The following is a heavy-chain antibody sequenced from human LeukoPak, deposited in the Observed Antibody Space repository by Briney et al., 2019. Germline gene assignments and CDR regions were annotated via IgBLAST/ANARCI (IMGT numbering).Heavy chain of an antibody. Sequence: PGGSLRLSCAASGFTFSSYSMNWVRQAPGKGLEWVSYISSSSTIYYADSVKGRFTISRDNAKNSLYLQMNSLRAEDTAVYYCAREVVTAIPDYWGQGTLVTVSS. D-gene: IGHD2-21*02. CDR1: GFTFSSYS. V-gene: IGHV3-48*01. CDR3: AREVVTAIPDY. CDR2: ISSSSTI. J-gene: IGHJ4*02.